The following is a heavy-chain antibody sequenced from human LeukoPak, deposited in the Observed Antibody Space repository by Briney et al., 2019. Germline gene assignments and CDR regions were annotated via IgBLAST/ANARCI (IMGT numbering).Heavy chain of an antibody. V-gene: IGHV3-66*01. CDR3: ARGVGYSYGNPTGDY. J-gene: IGHJ4*02. CDR2: IYSGGST. CDR1: GFTVSSNY. D-gene: IGHD5-18*01. Sequence: GGSLRLSCAASGFTVSSNYMSWVRQAPGKGLEWVSVIYSGGSTYYADSVKGRFTISRDNSKNTLYLQMNSLRAEDTAVYYCARGVGYSYGNPTGDYWGQGTLVTVSS.